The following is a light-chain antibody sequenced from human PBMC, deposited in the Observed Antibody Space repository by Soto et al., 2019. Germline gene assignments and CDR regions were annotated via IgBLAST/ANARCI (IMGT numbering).Light chain of an antibody. CDR2: SSN. CDR1: SSNIGTNT. Sequence: QPVLTQPPSASGTPGQRVTISCSGSSSNIGTNTVNWYQQLPGTAPKLLIYSSNQRPSGVPDRFSGSKSGTSASLAISGLQSEDEADYYCAAWDDSLNGYVFGTATKLTVL. CDR3: AAWDDSLNGYV. V-gene: IGLV1-44*01. J-gene: IGLJ1*01.